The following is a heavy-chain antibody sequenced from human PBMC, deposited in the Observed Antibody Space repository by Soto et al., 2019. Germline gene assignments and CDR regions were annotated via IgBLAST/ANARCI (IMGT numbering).Heavy chain of an antibody. CDR1: GFTFSSYG. Sequence: QVQLVESGGGVVQPGRSLRLSCAASGFTFSSYGMHWVRQAPGKGLEWVAVISYDGSNKYYADSVKGRFTISRDNSKNTLYLQMNSLRAEDTAVYYCAKASATGSCYSCWFDPWGQGTLVTVSS. V-gene: IGHV3-30*18. CDR2: ISYDGSNK. J-gene: IGHJ5*02. CDR3: AKASATGSCYSCWFDP. D-gene: IGHD2-15*01.